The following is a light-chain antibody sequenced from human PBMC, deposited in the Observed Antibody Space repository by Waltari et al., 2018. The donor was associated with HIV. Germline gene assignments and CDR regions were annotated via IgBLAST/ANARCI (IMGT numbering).Light chain of an antibody. V-gene: IGKV1-39*01. CDR1: QSISNY. J-gene: IGKJ1*01. CDR2: SAS. CDR3: QQNYGTPWT. Sequence: DIQMTQSPSSLSASVGDRVTITCRASQSISNYLNWYQHKPGKAPKLLIYSASSLQSGVPSRFSGSGSETDFTLTISSLQPEDFATYYCQQNYGTPWTFGQGTKVEIK.